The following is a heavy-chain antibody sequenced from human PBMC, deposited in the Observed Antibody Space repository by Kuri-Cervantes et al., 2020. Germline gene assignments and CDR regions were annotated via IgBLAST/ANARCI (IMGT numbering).Heavy chain of an antibody. CDR3: ARDRSNYAANWFDP. J-gene: IGHJ5*02. Sequence: SVKVSCKASGGTFSSYAISWVRQAPGQGLEWMGGIIPIFGTANYAQKFQGRVTITTDESTSTAYMELSSLRSEDTAVYYCARDRSNYAANWFDPWGQGTLVTVSS. CDR1: GGTFSSYA. V-gene: IGHV1-69*05. CDR2: IIPIFGTA. D-gene: IGHD4-11*01.